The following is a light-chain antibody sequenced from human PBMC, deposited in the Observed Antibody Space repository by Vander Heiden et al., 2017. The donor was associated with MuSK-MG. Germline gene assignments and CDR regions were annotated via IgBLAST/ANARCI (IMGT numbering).Light chain of an antibody. V-gene: IGKV1D-13*01. Sequence: IQSTQSPSSLSASVGDRVTITCRASQDISSALAWYQQTPGKAPKVLIYAASTLVSGVPLRFGGSGSGTDFTLTISSLQPEDFATYDSQQFINFPDTFGQGTKLEIK. CDR2: AAS. CDR3: QQFINFPDT. J-gene: IGKJ2*01. CDR1: QDISSA.